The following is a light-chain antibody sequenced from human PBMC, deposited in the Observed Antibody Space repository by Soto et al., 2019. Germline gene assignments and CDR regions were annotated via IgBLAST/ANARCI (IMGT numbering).Light chain of an antibody. CDR1: SSDVGGYNY. Sequence: QSVLTQPPSASGSPGQSVTISCTGTSSDVGGYNYVSWYQQHPGKAPKVIIYEVSKRPSGVPDRFSGSKSGSTASLTVSGLQAAGEADYYCSSYAVTTIFVFGTGTKVTVL. CDR2: EVS. CDR3: SSYAVTTIFV. J-gene: IGLJ1*01. V-gene: IGLV2-8*01.